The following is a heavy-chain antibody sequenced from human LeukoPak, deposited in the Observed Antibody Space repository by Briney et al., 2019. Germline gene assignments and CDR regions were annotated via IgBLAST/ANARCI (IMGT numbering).Heavy chain of an antibody. J-gene: IGHJ4*02. V-gene: IGHV3-74*01. D-gene: IGHD6-13*01. CDR1: ASTSTSHW. Sequence: RRCLRPSCAPSASTSTSHWTHWVRHPQENGLGWVSRIDSDVSSTIYADCVKGRFSCSRDNAKRTVYLQMNSLRAEDTAVYYCAREVYSSIWRHFDYCGAGSLVTVSS. CDR2: IDSDVSST. CDR3: AREVYSSIWRHFDY.